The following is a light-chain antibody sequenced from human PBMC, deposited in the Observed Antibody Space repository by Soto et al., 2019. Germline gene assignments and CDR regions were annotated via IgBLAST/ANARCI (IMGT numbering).Light chain of an antibody. V-gene: IGKV3-11*01. CDR3: QQRSKWPFT. Sequence: EIVLTQSPATLSLSPLERATLSCSASQSVSSYLAWYQQKPGQAPRLLIYAASNRATGIPARFSGSGSGTDFTLTISSLEPEDFAVYYCQQRSKWPFTFGPGT. CDR1: QSVSSY. J-gene: IGKJ3*01. CDR2: AAS.